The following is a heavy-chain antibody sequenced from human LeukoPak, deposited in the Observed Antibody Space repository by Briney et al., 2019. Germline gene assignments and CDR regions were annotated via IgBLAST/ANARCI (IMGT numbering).Heavy chain of an antibody. J-gene: IGHJ4*02. Sequence: SETLSLTCTVSGGSIRSGSHYWAWIRQPPGKGLEWIGSIYYSRSTYYNPSLENRVTISIDTSKNHFSLKLSSLSAADTSVYYCAKRDDSGGNLVDLWGQGTLVTVS. CDR2: IYYSRST. D-gene: IGHD3-22*01. V-gene: IGHV4-39*02. CDR3: AKRDDSGGNLVDL. CDR1: GGSIRSGSHY.